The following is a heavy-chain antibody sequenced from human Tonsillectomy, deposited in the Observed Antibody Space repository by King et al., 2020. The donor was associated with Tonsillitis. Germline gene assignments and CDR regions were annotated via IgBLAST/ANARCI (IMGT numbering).Heavy chain of an antibody. CDR2: ISSSSTYI. CDR1: GFTLSTYS. V-gene: IGHV3-21*01. CDR3: ARGGGDDFDI. Sequence: DVQLVESGGGLVKPGGSLRFSCAASGFTLSTYSMNVVRQAPGKGLEWVSSISSSSTYIFYADSLTGRFTISRDNAKNSLSLQMNSLRAEDTAVYYCARGGGDDFDIWGQGTMVTVS. J-gene: IGHJ3*02. D-gene: IGHD4-23*01.